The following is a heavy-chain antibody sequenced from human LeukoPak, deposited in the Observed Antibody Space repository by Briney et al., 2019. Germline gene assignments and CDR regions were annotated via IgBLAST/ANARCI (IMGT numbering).Heavy chain of an antibody. J-gene: IGHJ4*02. Sequence: SETLSLTCAVYGESFSDYYWSWLRQPPGKGLEWIGETSHRGSTNYNPSLKSRVTISVDTSKKQFSLRLTSVTAADTAVYYCAREGIIVAGGTWDYWGQGTLVTVSS. CDR1: GESFSDYY. CDR2: TSHRGST. D-gene: IGHD6-13*01. CDR3: AREGIIVAGGTWDY. V-gene: IGHV4-34*01.